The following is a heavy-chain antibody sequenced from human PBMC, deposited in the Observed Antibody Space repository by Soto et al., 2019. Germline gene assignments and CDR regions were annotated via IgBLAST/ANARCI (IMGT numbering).Heavy chain of an antibody. CDR3: ARARGIFGGGDS. Sequence: SETLSLTCTVSGDSISSSSHYWGWVRQSPGKGLEWIGSIYNSGSTYHNPSLKSRVTISVDTSKNQFTLNMTSVTAADTAVYYCARARGIFGGGDSWGQGTLVTVSS. CDR2: IYNSGST. D-gene: IGHD3-3*01. J-gene: IGHJ4*02. CDR1: GDSISSSSHY. V-gene: IGHV4-39*01.